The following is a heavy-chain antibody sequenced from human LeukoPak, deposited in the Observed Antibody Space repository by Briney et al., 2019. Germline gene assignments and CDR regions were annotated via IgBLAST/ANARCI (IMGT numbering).Heavy chain of an antibody. J-gene: IGHJ4*02. V-gene: IGHV4-39*01. CDR3: ARHPIGQQWLVRGGGFDY. CDR2: IYYSGST. Sequence: PSETLSLTCIVSGGSISSYYWGWIRQPPGKGLEWIGSIYYSGSTYYNPSLKSRVTISVDTSKNQFSLKLSSVTAADTAVYYCARHPIGQQWLVRGGGFDYWGQGTLVTVSS. CDR1: GGSISSYY. D-gene: IGHD6-19*01.